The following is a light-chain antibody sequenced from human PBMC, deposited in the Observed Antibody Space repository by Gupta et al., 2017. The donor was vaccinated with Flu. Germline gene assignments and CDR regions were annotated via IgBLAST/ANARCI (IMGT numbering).Light chain of an antibody. J-gene: IGLJ1*01. CDR1: SLRSYY. CDR3: NSRDSSGNHYV. V-gene: IGLV3-19*01. CDR2: GKN. Sequence: SSELTQDPAVSVALGQTVRITCQGDSLRSYYASWYQQKPGQAPGLVIYGKNNRPSGIPDRFSGSSSGNTASLTITGAQAEDEADYYCNSRDSSGNHYVFGTGTKVTVL.